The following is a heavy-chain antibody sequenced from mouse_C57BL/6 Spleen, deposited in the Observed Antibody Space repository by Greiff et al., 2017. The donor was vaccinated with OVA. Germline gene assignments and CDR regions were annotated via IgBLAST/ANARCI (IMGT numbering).Heavy chain of an antibody. Sequence: EVKLLESGAGLVKPGGSLKLSCAASGFTFSSYAMSWVRQTPEKRLEWVAYISSGGDYIYYADTVKGRFTISRDNARNTLYLQMSSLKSEDTAMYYCTRSYGSPYYYAMDYWGQGTSVTVSS. D-gene: IGHD1-1*01. V-gene: IGHV5-9-1*02. CDR3: TRSYGSPYYYAMDY. CDR1: GFTFSSYA. CDR2: ISSGGDYI. J-gene: IGHJ4*01.